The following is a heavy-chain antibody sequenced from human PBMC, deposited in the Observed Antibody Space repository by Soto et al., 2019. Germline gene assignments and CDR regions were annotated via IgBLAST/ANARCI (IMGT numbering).Heavy chain of an antibody. CDR1: GFTFSSFA. V-gene: IGHV3-23*01. CDR3: AGPGYSSQDY. J-gene: IGHJ4*02. CDR2: ISGSGDGT. Sequence: EVQLLESGGNLVQPGGSLRLSCAASGFTFSSFALSWVRQAPGMGLEWVSAISGSGDGTDYADSVKGRFTISRDNYKNTLYLQMNSLRAEDTAVYYCAGPGYSSQDYWGQGALVTVSS. D-gene: IGHD5-18*01.